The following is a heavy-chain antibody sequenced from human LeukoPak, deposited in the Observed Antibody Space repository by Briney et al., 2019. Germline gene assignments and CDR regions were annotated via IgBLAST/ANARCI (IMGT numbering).Heavy chain of an antibody. CDR1: GYTFTDYY. V-gene: IGHV1-69-2*01. J-gene: IGHJ4*02. CDR3: ATTMGAPYYFDS. Sequence: ASVKVSCKVSGYTFTDYYMHWVQQAPGKGLEVMGLVDPEDGETIYAEKFQGRVTITADTSTVTAYMHLSSLRSEDTAVYYCATTMGAPYYFDSWGQGTLVTISS. CDR2: VDPEDGET. D-gene: IGHD1-26*01.